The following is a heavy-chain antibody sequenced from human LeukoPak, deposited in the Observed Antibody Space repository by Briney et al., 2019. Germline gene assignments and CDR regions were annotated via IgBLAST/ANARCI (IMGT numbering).Heavy chain of an antibody. CDR3: ARAGLLWFGEFDY. Sequence: SETLSLTCAVSGGSISSSNWWSWVRPPPGKGLEWIGEIYHSGSTNYNPSLKSRVTISVDKSKNQFSLKLSSVTAADTAVYYCARAGLLWFGEFDYWGQGTLVTVSS. J-gene: IGHJ4*02. CDR2: IYHSGST. V-gene: IGHV4-4*02. D-gene: IGHD3-10*01. CDR1: GGSISSSNW.